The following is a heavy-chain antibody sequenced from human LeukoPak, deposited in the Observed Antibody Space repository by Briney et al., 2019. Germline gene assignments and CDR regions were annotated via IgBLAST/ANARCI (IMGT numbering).Heavy chain of an antibody. CDR3: ATHTPPGAPTDFDY. Sequence: SVKVSCKASGGTFSSYAISWVRQAPGQGLEWMGGIIPIFGTANYAQKFQGRVTITADESTSTAYMELSSLRSEDTAVYYCATHTPPGAPTDFDYWGQGTLVTVSS. D-gene: IGHD1-26*01. J-gene: IGHJ4*02. CDR2: IIPIFGTA. V-gene: IGHV1-69*13. CDR1: GGTFSSYA.